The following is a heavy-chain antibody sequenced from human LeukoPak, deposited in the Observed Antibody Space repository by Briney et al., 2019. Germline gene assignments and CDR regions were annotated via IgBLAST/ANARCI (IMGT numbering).Heavy chain of an antibody. CDR2: IYPGDSDT. V-gene: IGHV5-51*01. CDR1: GYSFTSYW. CDR3: ARRYDDYERGYYYGMDV. D-gene: IGHD4-17*01. J-gene: IGHJ6*02. Sequence: GESLKISCKGSGYSFTSYWIGWVRQMPGKGLEWMGIIYPGDSDTRYSPSFQGQVTISADKSISTAYLQWSSLKASDTAMYYCARRYDDYERGYYYGMDVWGQGTTVTVSS.